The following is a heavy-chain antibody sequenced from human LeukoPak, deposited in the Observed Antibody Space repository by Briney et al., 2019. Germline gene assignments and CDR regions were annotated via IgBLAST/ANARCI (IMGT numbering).Heavy chain of an antibody. D-gene: IGHD2-15*01. CDR1: GFTFSSYA. J-gene: IGHJ6*03. CDR2: ISGSGGST. CDR3: ATGPIDYYYVDV. V-gene: IGHV3-23*01. Sequence: GGSLRLSCAASGFTFSSYAMSWVRQAPGKGLEWVSAISGSGGSTYYADSVKGRFTISRDNSKNTLYLQMNSLRAEDTAVYYCATGPIDYYYVDVWGKGTTVTVSS.